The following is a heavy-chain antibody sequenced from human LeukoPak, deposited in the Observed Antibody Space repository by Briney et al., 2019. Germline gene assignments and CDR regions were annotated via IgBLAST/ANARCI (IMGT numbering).Heavy chain of an antibody. CDR2: FDSEDDQT. Sequence: GASVKVSCKVSGYRLTESSMHWVRQAPGKGLEWMGGFDSEDDQTVYAQKFRGRVTLTEDTSTDTAYMELTGLRSDDTAVYFCATGTGFTSGEAFDIWGQGRLVIVSS. D-gene: IGHD6-19*01. CDR1: GYRLTESS. J-gene: IGHJ3*02. V-gene: IGHV1-24*01. CDR3: ATGTGFTSGEAFDI.